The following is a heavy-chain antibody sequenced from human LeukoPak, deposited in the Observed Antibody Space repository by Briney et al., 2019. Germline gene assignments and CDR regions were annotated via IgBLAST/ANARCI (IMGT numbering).Heavy chain of an antibody. D-gene: IGHD4-17*01. Sequence: PSETLSLTCAVYGGSFSGYYWSWIRQPPGKGLEWIGEINHSGSTNYNPSLKSRVTISVDTSKNQFSLKLSSVTAADTAVYYCARVLDYGDYPFDYWGQGTLVTVSS. CDR1: GGSFSGYY. J-gene: IGHJ4*02. V-gene: IGHV4-34*01. CDR3: ARVLDYGDYPFDY. CDR2: INHSGST.